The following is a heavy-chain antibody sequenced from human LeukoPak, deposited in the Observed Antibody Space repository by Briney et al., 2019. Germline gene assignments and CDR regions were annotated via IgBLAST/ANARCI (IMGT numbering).Heavy chain of an antibody. CDR2: ISAYNGNT. V-gene: IGHV1-18*01. Sequence: AASVKVSCKASGYTFTSYGISWVRQAPGQGLEWMGWISAYNGNTNYAQKLQGRVTMTTDTSTSTAYMELRSLRSDDTAVYYCARGPDHHYYYDSSFRGVDYWGQGTLVTVSS. J-gene: IGHJ4*02. D-gene: IGHD3-22*01. CDR3: ARGPDHHYYYDSSFRGVDY. CDR1: GYTFTSYG.